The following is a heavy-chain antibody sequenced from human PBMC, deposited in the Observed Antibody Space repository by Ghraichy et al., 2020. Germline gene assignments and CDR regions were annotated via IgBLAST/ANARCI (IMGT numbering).Heavy chain of an antibody. CDR2: ISAYNGNT. Sequence: ASVKVSCKASGYTFTSYGISWVRQAPGQGLEWMGWISAYNGNTNYAQKLQGRVTMTTDTSTSTAYMELRSLRSDDTAVYYCARDQVITFGGATLYSYGMDVWGQGTTVTVSS. CDR3: ARDQVITFGGATLYSYGMDV. V-gene: IGHV1-18*01. D-gene: IGHD3-16*01. J-gene: IGHJ6*02. CDR1: GYTFTSYG.